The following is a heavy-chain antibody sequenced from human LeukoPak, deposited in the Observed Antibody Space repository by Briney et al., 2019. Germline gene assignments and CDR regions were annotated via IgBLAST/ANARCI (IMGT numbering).Heavy chain of an antibody. Sequence: PSETLSLTCTVSGGSISSSSYYWGWIRQPPGKGLEWIGSIYYSGSTYYNPSLKSRVTISVDTSKNQFSLKLSSVTAADTAVYYCARVQGEQQLARAYSYGMDVWGQGTTVTVSS. CDR3: ARVQGEQQLARAYSYGMDV. V-gene: IGHV4-39*07. J-gene: IGHJ6*02. D-gene: IGHD6-13*01. CDR1: GGSISSSSYY. CDR2: IYYSGST.